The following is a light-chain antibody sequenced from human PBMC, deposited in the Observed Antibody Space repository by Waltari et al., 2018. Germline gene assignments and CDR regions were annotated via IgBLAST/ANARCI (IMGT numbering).Light chain of an antibody. CDR1: QTVSSN. CDR2: DAS. CDR3: QQYNRWPPIT. J-gene: IGKJ5*01. V-gene: IGKV3-15*01. Sequence: EVVMTQSPATLSVFPGESATLSCRASQTVSSNLAWYQQRPGQAPRLLIFDASTRAPSVPARFSGSGSGTEFTLTIRSLQSEDSAVYYCQQYNRWPPITFGQRTRLEIK.